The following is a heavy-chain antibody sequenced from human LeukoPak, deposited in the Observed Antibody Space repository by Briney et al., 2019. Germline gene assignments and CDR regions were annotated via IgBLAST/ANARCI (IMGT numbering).Heavy chain of an antibody. V-gene: IGHV1-2*02. CDR3: ARGRSSTVTTRFWFDP. CDR2: INPNSGGT. CDR1: GYTFTGYY. Sequence: ASVKVSCKASGYTFTGYYMHWVRQAPGQGLEWMGWINPNSGGTNYAQKFQGRVTMTRDTSISTAYMELSRLRSDDTAVYYCARGRSSTVTTRFWFDPWGQGTLVTVSS. D-gene: IGHD4-11*01. J-gene: IGHJ5*02.